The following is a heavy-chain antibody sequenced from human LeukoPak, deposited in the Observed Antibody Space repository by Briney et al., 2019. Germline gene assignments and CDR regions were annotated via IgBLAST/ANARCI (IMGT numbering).Heavy chain of an antibody. CDR1: GFTVSSNY. CDR2: MYIDGNT. V-gene: IGHV3-66*01. Sequence: GGSLRLSCAASGFTVSSNYMSWVRQAPGKGLEWVSVMYIDGNTHYAESVKGRFTISRDNSKNTLFLQLSSLRAEDTAVYYCTXAQAFDYWGQGTLVTVSS. CDR3: TXAQAFDY. J-gene: IGHJ4*02.